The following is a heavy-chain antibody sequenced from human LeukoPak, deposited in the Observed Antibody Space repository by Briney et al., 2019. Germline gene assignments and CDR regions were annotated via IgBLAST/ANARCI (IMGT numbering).Heavy chain of an antibody. J-gene: IGHJ4*02. Sequence: SVEGRFIISRDSANNTLYLQMNSLRAEDTAVYYCARGEGGYYPAYWGQGALVTVSS. D-gene: IGHD1-26*01. V-gene: IGHV3-53*01. CDR3: ARGEGGYYPAY.